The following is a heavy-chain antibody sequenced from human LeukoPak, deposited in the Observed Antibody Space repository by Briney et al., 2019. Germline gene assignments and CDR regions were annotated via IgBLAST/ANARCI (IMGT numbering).Heavy chain of an antibody. CDR3: ATRGTYHDY. J-gene: IGHJ4*02. D-gene: IGHD3-16*02. Sequence: GVSLRLSCAASGFTFSDYHMSWIRQAPGKGLEWVSYMSNSGTTVYHADSVKGRFTISRDNAKKSLYLQMNSLRAEDTAVYYCATRGTYHDYWGQGTLVTVSS. CDR2: MSNSGTTV. V-gene: IGHV3-11*01. CDR1: GFTFSDYH.